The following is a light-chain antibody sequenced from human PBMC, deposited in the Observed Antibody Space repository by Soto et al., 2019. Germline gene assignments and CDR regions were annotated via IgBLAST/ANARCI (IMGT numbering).Light chain of an antibody. V-gene: IGKV1-5*01. J-gene: IGKJ1*01. CDR3: QQYNTYLTWT. CDR1: QSVSMW. Sequence: QMTQSPSTLSASVGDRVTITCRASQSVSMWLAWYQQKPGKAPRLLIYDASNLESGVPSRFSGRGSRTEFTLTITSRQPEDDATYYCQQYNTYLTWTFGQGTKVEIK. CDR2: DAS.